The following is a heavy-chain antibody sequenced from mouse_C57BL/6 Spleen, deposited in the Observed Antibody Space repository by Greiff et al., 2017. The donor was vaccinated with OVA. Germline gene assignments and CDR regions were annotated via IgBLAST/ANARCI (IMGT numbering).Heavy chain of an antibody. Sequence: EVQGVESGGGLVQPGGSLKLSCAASGFTFSDYGMPWVRQAPRQGLEWVAFISTLAYSIYYADTVTGRFTISRENAKNTLYLELSSLRSEDTAMDYCARGERGDAMGYWGQGTSVTVSA. V-gene: IGHV5-15*01. J-gene: IGHJ4*01. CDR3: ARGERGDAMGY. CDR2: ISTLAYSI. CDR1: GFTFSDYG.